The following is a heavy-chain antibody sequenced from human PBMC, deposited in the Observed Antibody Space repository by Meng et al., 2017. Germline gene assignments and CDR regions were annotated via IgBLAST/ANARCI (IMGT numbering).Heavy chain of an antibody. CDR1: GFTFSSYG. Sequence: GGSLRLSCAASGFTFSSYGMHWVRQAPGKGLEWVAVIWYDGSNKYYADSVKGRFTISRDNAKNSLYLQMNSLRAEDTAVYYCARIRVAWEPHHIWGQGTMVTVSS. CDR3: ARIRVAWEPHHI. J-gene: IGHJ3*02. CDR2: IWYDGSNK. V-gene: IGHV3-33*01. D-gene: IGHD1-26*01.